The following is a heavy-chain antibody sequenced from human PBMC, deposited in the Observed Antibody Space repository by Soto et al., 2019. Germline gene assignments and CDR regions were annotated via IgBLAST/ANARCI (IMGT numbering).Heavy chain of an antibody. Sequence: SETLSLTCAVYGGSFSGYYWSWIRQPPGKGLEWIGEINHSGSTNYNPSLKSRVTISVDTSKNQFSLKLSSVTAADTAVYYCAILPEDCSGGSCYSDAFDIWGQGTMVTVSS. CDR2: INHSGST. CDR1: GGSFSGYY. V-gene: IGHV4-34*01. J-gene: IGHJ3*02. CDR3: AILPEDCSGGSCYSDAFDI. D-gene: IGHD2-15*01.